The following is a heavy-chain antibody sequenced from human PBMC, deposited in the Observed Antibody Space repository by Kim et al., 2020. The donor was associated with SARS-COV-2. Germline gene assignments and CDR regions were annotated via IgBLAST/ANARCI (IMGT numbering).Heavy chain of an antibody. Sequence: GGSLRLSCTASGFSFSDYTMNWVRQAPGKGLEWVASITGSSYYIYYADSVKGRFTISRDNSKNSVYLQMNSLRAEDTSVYFCSGRGTYYVQYSYYGMDVWGQGTTVTVSS. CDR2: ITGSSYYI. D-gene: IGHD1-26*01. CDR1: GFSFSDYT. J-gene: IGHJ6*02. V-gene: IGHV3-21*01. CDR3: SGRGTYYVQYSYYGMDV.